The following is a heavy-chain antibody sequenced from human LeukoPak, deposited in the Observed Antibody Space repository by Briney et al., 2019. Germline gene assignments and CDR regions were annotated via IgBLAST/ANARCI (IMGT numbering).Heavy chain of an antibody. J-gene: IGHJ6*03. CDR3: ARGGTVNYYYMDV. CDR1: GGSISSYY. D-gene: IGHD4-11*01. V-gene: IGHV4-4*07. CDR2: IYTTGST. Sequence: PSETLSLTCTVSGGSISSYYWSWIRQPAGKGLEWIRRIYTTGSTNYNPSLKSRVTMSVDTSKNQFSLKLSSVTAADTAVYYCARGGTVNYYYMDVWGKGTTVTVSS.